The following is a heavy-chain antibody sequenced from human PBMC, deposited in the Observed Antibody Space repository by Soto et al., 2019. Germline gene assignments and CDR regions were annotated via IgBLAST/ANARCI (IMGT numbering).Heavy chain of an antibody. D-gene: IGHD2-2*02. Sequence: GGSLRLSCAASGFTFSNYGMHWVRQAPGKGLEWVAVIPYDGSDKFYADSVKGRFTISRDNSKNTLYLQMNSLRVEDSAVYYCAKPLYRAQEFYFDYWGRGTLVTVSS. J-gene: IGHJ4*02. CDR3: AKPLYRAQEFYFDY. V-gene: IGHV3-30*18. CDR1: GFTFSNYG. CDR2: IPYDGSDK.